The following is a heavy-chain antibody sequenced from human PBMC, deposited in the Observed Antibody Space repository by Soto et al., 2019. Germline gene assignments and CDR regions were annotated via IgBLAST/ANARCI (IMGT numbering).Heavy chain of an antibody. CDR3: AHLYWAASGTRYYFDY. V-gene: IGHV2-5*02. J-gene: IGHJ4*02. CDR2: IYWDDDK. D-gene: IGHD6-13*01. CDR1: GFSFTTDGMG. Sequence: QITLKESGPTLVKPTQTLTLTCTFSGFSFTTDGMGVGWIRQPPGKALEWLALIYWDDDKRYSPSLKSRLTTTKDASIHKVVLTLTNMTPAYKATYACAHLYWAASGTRYYFDYWGQGTLVTVSS.